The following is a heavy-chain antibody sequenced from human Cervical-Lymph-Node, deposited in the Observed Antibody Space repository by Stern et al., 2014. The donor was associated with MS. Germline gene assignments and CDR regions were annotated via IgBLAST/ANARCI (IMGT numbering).Heavy chain of an antibody. V-gene: IGHV1-69*01. CDR3: ALSSETSDRWYSLGYDL. Sequence: QEQLGQSGAEVTKPGSSVKVSCKASGGTFSKFPSSWVRQAPGQGLEGMGGIFPGFGTPTSAQEFRGRVTITADVSTSTVYMELSSLRSDDTAVYYCALSSETSDRWYSLGYDLWGQGTLVTVSS. CDR2: IFPGFGTP. CDR1: GGTFSKFP. D-gene: IGHD6-13*01. J-gene: IGHJ5*02.